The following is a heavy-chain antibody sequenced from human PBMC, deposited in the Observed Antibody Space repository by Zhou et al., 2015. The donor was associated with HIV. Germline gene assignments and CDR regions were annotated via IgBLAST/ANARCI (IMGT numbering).Heavy chain of an antibody. CDR3: ARALLWFGELSDYYYYYGMDV. CDR1: GGTFSSYA. D-gene: IGHD3-10*01. V-gene: IGHV1-69*01. CDR2: IIPIFGTA. J-gene: IGHJ6*02. Sequence: QVQLVQSGAEVKKPGSSVKVSCKASGGTFSSYAISWVRQAPGQGLEWMGGIIPIFGTANYAQKFQGRVTITADESTSTAYMELSSLRSEDTAVYYCARALLWFGELSDYYYYYGMDVVGPRDHGHRLL.